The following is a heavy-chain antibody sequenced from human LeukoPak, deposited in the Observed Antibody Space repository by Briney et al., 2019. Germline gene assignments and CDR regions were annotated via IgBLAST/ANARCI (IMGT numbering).Heavy chain of an antibody. Sequence: TSETLSLTCTVSGDSISSYYWSWIRQPPGKGLEWIGHIYYSGSTKYNPSLKSRVTISVDTSKNQFSLKLSSVTAADTAVYYCASEDSSSFDYWGQGTLVTVSS. D-gene: IGHD6-13*01. J-gene: IGHJ4*02. V-gene: IGHV4-59*12. CDR3: ASEDSSSFDY. CDR1: GDSISSYY. CDR2: IYYSGST.